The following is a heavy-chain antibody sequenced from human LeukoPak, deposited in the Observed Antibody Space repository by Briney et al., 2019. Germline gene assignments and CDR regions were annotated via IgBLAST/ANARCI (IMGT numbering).Heavy chain of an antibody. Sequence: PSETLSLTCNDTGGSISRGSYYWGWVRQPPGKGLDWIGSMYYNGRIYYNPSLGSRVGISGDASRNQFSLRLTSVTAADTAVYYCVRWNYDFYHMDVWGKGTTVTVSS. J-gene: IGHJ6*03. CDR1: GGSISRGSYY. CDR3: VRWNYDFYHMDV. V-gene: IGHV4-39*07. D-gene: IGHD3-3*01. CDR2: MYYNGRI.